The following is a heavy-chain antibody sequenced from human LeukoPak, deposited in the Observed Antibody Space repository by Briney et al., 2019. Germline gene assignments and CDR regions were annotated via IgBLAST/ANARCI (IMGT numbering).Heavy chain of an antibody. V-gene: IGHV4-59*01. CDR2: IYYSGST. D-gene: IGHD3-10*01. CDR3: ARDTARPDYYGSGSYPHYGMDV. CDR1: GGSISSYY. J-gene: IGHJ6*02. Sequence: PSETLSLTCTVSGGSISSYYWSWIRQPPGKGLEWIGYIYYSGSTNYNHSLKSRVTISVDTSKNQFSLKLSSVTAADTAVYYCARDTARPDYYGSGSYPHYGMDVWGQGATVTVSS.